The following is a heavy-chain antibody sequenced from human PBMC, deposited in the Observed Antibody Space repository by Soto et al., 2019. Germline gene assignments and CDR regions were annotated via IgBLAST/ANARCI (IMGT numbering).Heavy chain of an antibody. V-gene: IGHV4-31*03. CDR3: ARRGLDDSRGPHLNSGPHGFDI. D-gene: IGHD3-22*01. CDR1: GGSINSGGYY. CDR2: IYYSGST. J-gene: IGHJ3*02. Sequence: PSETLSLTCTVSGGSINSGGYYWSWIRQHPGKGLEWIGYIYYSGSTYYNPSLKSRVTISVDTSKNQFSLKLSSVTAADTAVYYCARRGLDDSRGPHLNSGPHGFDIWGQGTMVT.